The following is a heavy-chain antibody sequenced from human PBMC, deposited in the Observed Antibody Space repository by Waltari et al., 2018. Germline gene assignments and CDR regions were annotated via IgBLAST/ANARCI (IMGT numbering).Heavy chain of an antibody. CDR2: IHSKGGT. Sequence: QVQLQESGPGLVKPAETLSLTCSVSGGSIGSYYWSWIRQPAGRGLEWIGRIHSKGGTNYNPALRRRVTMSVDTSRNQISLRLTSVAAADTAVYYCATYRNRIFDYWGQGTLVAVSS. V-gene: IGHV4-4*07. CDR3: ATYRNRIFDY. CDR1: GGSIGSYY. J-gene: IGHJ4*02. D-gene: IGHD4-4*01.